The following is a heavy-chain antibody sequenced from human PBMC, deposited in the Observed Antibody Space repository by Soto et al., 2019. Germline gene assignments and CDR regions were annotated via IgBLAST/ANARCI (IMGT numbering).Heavy chain of an antibody. Sequence: GESLKITCKGSGYSFTSYWIGWVRQMPGKGLGWMGIICLGDSDTRYSPSFQGQITSSADKSISTAYRQLSSLKASDTAMYYCVRQWAGLYSGSSGTEFDPWGRGTLVTVSS. CDR3: VRQWAGLYSGSSGTEFDP. CDR2: ICLGDSDT. V-gene: IGHV5-51*01. J-gene: IGHJ5*02. D-gene: IGHD1-26*01. CDR1: GYSFTSYW.